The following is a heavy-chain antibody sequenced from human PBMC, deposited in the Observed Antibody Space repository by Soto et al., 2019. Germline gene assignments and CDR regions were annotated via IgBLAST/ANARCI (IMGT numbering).Heavy chain of an antibody. V-gene: IGHV3-66*01. Sequence: PGGSLRLSCAASGFTVSSNYMSWVRQAPGKGLEWVSVIYSGGSTYYADSVKGRFTISRDNSKNTLYLQMNSLRAEDTAVYYCARDLPMIVSGNYYYGMDVWGQGTTVTVSS. J-gene: IGHJ6*02. CDR2: IYSGGST. CDR3: ARDLPMIVSGNYYYGMDV. D-gene: IGHD3-22*01. CDR1: GFTVSSNY.